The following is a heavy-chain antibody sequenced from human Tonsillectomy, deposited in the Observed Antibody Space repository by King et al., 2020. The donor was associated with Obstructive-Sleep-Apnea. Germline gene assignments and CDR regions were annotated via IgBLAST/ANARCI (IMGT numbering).Heavy chain of an antibody. V-gene: IGHV4-34*01. CDR1: GGSFSGYY. CDR2: NNHSGRT. Sequence: VQLQQWGAGLLKPSETLSLTCSVYGGSFSGYYWSWIRQPPGKGLEWIGENNHSGRTNYNPSLKSRATISIDTSKNQFSLKVSSVTAADTAVYYCARGLITFDFWGRGTLATVSS. J-gene: IGHJ4*02. CDR3: ARGLITFDF. D-gene: IGHD3-22*01.